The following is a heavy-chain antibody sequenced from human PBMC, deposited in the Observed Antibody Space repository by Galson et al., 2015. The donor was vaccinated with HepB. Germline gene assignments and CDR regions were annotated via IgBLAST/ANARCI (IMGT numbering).Heavy chain of an antibody. CDR2: ISSSGSTI. V-gene: IGHV3-11*01. CDR3: ARFRLDSSGYFGGYFDY. J-gene: IGHJ4*02. D-gene: IGHD3-22*01. CDR1: GFTFSDYY. Sequence: SLRLSCAASGFTFSDYYMSWIRQAPGKGLEWVSYISSSGSTIYYADSVKGRFTISRDNAKNSLYLQMNSLSAEDTAVYYCARFRLDSSGYFGGYFDYWGQGTLVTVSS.